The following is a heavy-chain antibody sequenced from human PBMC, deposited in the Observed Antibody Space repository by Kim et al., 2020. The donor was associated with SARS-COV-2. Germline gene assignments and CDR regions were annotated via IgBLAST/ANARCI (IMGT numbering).Heavy chain of an antibody. D-gene: IGHD3-10*01. Sequence: YYAESVKGRFTISRDNTENSLFLQMHSLRVDDTAVYYCTRGAPGSGELFDYWGQGTLVTVSS. J-gene: IGHJ4*02. V-gene: IGHV3-21*01. CDR3: TRGAPGSGELFDY.